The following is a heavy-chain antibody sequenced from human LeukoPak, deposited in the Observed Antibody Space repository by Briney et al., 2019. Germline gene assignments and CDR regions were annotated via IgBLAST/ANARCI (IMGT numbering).Heavy chain of an antibody. J-gene: IGHJ4*02. CDR2: IYTSGST. V-gene: IGHV4-4*07. CDR3: ASGRYVGDNGHDFSFDY. CDR1: GGSISSYY. D-gene: IGHD5-12*01. Sequence: SETLSLTCTVSGGSISSYYWSWIRQPAGKGLEWIGRIYTSGSTNYNPSLKSRVTMSVDTSKNQFSLKLSSVTAADTAVYYCASGRYVGDNGHDFSFDYWGQGTLVTVSS.